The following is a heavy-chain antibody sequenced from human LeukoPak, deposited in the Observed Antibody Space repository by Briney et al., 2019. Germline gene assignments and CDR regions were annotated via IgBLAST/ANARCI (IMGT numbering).Heavy chain of an antibody. Sequence: GGSLRLSCAASGFTFSSYAMSWVRQAPGKGVEWVSAISGSGGITYYADSVKGRFTISRDTSKNTLYLQVNSLRAEDTAVYYCARGGGYYPIDYWGQGTLVTVSS. J-gene: IGHJ4*02. V-gene: IGHV3-23*01. CDR1: GFTFSSYA. D-gene: IGHD2-15*01. CDR3: ARGGGYYPIDY. CDR2: ISGSGGIT.